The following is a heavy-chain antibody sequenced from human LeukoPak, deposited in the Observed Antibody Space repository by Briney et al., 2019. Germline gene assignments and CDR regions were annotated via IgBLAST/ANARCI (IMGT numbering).Heavy chain of an antibody. Sequence: GGSLRLSCVASGFTFSDYYMSWIRQAPGKGLEWVSYISSSSYTNYADSVKGRFTISRDNAKNSLYLQMNSLRAEDTAVYYCAKSLYGSGSYWDPNFDYWGQGTLVTVSS. J-gene: IGHJ4*02. CDR3: AKSLYGSGSYWDPNFDY. CDR2: ISSSSYT. D-gene: IGHD3-10*01. CDR1: GFTFSDYY. V-gene: IGHV3-11*06.